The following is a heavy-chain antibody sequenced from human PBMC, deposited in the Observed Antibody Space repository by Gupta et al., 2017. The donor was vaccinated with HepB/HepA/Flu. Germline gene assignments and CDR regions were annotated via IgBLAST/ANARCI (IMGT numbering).Heavy chain of an antibody. V-gene: IGHV1-2*02. D-gene: IGHD2-15*01. CDR3: AGGASSCCNTSERHRHN. CDR1: GYTFTDSF. CDR2: IDPNNNET. Sequence: QVQLGQSGPEVNMPGASVKVSCSASGYTFTDSFLHWVRRAPGQRLERMRGIDPNNNETTYEQNRQGMVSLSTDTATSTAVMELGGLSSAVEDQSFWAGGASSCCNTSERHRHNWGQGTRVKVSS. J-gene: IGHJ1*01.